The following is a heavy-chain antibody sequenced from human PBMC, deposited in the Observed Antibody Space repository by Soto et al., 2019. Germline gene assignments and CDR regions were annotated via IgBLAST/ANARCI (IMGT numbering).Heavy chain of an antibody. V-gene: IGHV3-21*01. J-gene: IGHJ5*02. CDR3: ASQVPFLGYCSGGSCYPSGWFDP. CDR1: GFTFSSYS. Sequence: GGSLRLSCAASGFTFSSYSMNWVRQAPGKGLEWVSSISSSSSYIYYTDSGKGRFTISRDNAKNSLYLQMNSLRAEDTAVYYCASQVPFLGYCSGGSCYPSGWFDPWGQGTLVTVSS. D-gene: IGHD2-15*01. CDR2: ISSSSSYI.